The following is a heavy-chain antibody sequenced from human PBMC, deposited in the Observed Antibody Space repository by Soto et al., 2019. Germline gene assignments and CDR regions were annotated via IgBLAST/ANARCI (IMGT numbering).Heavy chain of an antibody. J-gene: IGHJ5*02. CDR3: ARDFEAFEYSSSP. CDR2: ISSSSSYI. V-gene: IGHV3-21*01. CDR1: GCTFSSYS. D-gene: IGHD6-6*01. Sequence: GGSLRLSCAASGCTFSSYSMDWVRQAPGKGLEWVSSISSSSSYIYYADSVKGRFTISRDNAKNSLYLQMNSLRAENTAVYYCARDFEAFEYSSSPWGQGTLVTVAS.